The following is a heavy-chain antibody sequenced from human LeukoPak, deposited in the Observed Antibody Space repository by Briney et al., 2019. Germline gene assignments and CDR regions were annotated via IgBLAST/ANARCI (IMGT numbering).Heavy chain of an antibody. V-gene: IGHV4-59*01. CDR2: IYYSGST. D-gene: IGHD1-14*01. CDR3: ARDGNRNRYGDPREYNY. Sequence: SETLSLTCTVSGGSISSYYWSWIRQPPGKGLEWIGYIYYSGSTNYNPSLKSRVTISVDTSKNQFSLKLSSVTAADTAVYYCARDGNRNRYGDPREYNYWGQGTLVTVSS. CDR1: GGSISSYY. J-gene: IGHJ4*02.